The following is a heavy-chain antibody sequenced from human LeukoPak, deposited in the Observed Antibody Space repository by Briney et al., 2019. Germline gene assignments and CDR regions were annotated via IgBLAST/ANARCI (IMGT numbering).Heavy chain of an antibody. CDR1: GDSISSGDYY. D-gene: IGHD2-15*01. V-gene: IGHV4-30-2*01. CDR2: IYHSGNT. J-gene: IGHJ4*02. CDR3: ARLQGYEDY. Sequence: SETLSLTCTVSGDSISSGDYYWSWIRQPPGKGLEWIGYIYHSGNTYYNPSLKSRLTISLDKSKNQFSLKLSSVTAADTAVYYCARLQGYEDYWGQGTLVTVSS.